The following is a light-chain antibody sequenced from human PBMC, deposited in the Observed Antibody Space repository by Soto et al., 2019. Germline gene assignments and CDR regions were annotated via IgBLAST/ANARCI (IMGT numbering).Light chain of an antibody. CDR2: LNSDGSH. J-gene: IGLJ3*02. CDR1: SGHTNYA. Sequence: QLVLSQSPSASASLGASVKLTCTLDSGHTNYAIAWHQQRPEKGPRYLIRLNSDGSHTKGDGIPDRFSGSSSGAERYLTISSLQSEDEADYYCQTWGTGIWVFGGGTKLTVL. CDR3: QTWGTGIWV. V-gene: IGLV4-69*01.